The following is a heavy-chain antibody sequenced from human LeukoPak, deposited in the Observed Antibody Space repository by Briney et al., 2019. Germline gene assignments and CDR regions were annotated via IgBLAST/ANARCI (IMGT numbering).Heavy chain of an antibody. CDR2: IYYSGST. Sequence: SETLSLTCTVSGGSISSYYWSWIRQPPGKGLEWIGYIYYSGSTNYNPSLKSQVTISVDTSKNQFSLELSSVTAADTAVYYCARGAAMVYTWGQGTLVTVSS. D-gene: IGHD5-18*01. J-gene: IGHJ5*02. CDR3: ARGAAMVYT. CDR1: GGSISSYY. V-gene: IGHV4-59*01.